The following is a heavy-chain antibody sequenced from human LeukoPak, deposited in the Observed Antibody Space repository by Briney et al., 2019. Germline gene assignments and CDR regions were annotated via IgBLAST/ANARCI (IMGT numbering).Heavy chain of an antibody. V-gene: IGHV3-66*01. CDR1: GFTVSSNY. CDR3: ARDTRVYYDFWSGDDY. CDR2: IYSGGST. Sequence: GGSLRLSCAASGFTVSSNYMSWVRQAPGKGLEWVSVIYSGGSTYYADSVKGRFTISRDNSKNTLYLQMSSLRAEDTAVYYCARDTRVYYDFWSGDDYWGQGTLVTVSS. D-gene: IGHD3-3*01. J-gene: IGHJ4*02.